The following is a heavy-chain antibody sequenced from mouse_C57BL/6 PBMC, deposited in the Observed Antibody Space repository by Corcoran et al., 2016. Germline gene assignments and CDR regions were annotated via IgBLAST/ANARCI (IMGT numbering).Heavy chain of an antibody. V-gene: IGHV9-3*01. CDR1: GYTFTTYG. CDR2: INTYSGVP. D-gene: IGHD2-4*01. CDR3: ARNDDYGGDY. Sequence: QIQLVQSGPELKKPGETVKISCKASGYTFTTYGMSWVKQAPGKGLKWMGWINTYSGVPTYADDFKGRFAFSLETSASTAYLQINNLKNEDTATYVCARNDDYGGDYWGQGTSVTVSS. J-gene: IGHJ4*01.